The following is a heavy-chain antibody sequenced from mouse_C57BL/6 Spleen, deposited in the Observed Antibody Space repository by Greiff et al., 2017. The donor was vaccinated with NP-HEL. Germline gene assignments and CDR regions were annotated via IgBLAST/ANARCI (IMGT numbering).Heavy chain of an antibody. V-gene: IGHV14-4*01. Sequence: EVQLVESGAELVRPGASVKLSCTASGFNIKDDYMHWVKQRPEQGLEWIGWIDPENGDTEYASKFQGKATITADTSSNTAYLQLSSLTSEDTAVYYCTLYTTVADYWGQGTTLTVSS. J-gene: IGHJ2*01. CDR3: TLYTTVADY. CDR1: GFNIKDDY. D-gene: IGHD1-1*01. CDR2: IDPENGDT.